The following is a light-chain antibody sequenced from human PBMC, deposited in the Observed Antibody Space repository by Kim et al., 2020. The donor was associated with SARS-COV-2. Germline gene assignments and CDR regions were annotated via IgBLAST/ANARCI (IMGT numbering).Light chain of an antibody. J-gene: IGLJ2*01. CDR2: GKN. V-gene: IGLV3-19*01. Sequence: VALGQTVRITYQGDSIRSYYASWYQQTPGQAPALVFYGKNNRPSGIPDRFSGSYAGNTASLTITGNQAGDEADYYCNSRDTNDIVLFGGGTQLTVL. CDR1: SIRSYY. CDR3: NSRDTNDIVL.